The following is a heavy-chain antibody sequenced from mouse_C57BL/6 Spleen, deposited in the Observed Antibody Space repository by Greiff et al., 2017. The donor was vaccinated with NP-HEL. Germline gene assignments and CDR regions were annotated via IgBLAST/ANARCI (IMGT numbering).Heavy chain of an antibody. CDR1: GFTFSSYG. J-gene: IGHJ2*01. CDR3: ARQGNWDFDY. D-gene: IGHD4-1*01. V-gene: IGHV5-6*01. CDR2: ISSGGSYT. Sequence: VMLVESGGDLVKPGGSLKLSCAASGFTFSSYGMSWVRQTPDQRLEWVATISSGGSYTYYPASVKGRFTISRDNAKNTLYLQMSSLKSEDTAMYYCARQGNWDFDYWGQGTTLTVSS.